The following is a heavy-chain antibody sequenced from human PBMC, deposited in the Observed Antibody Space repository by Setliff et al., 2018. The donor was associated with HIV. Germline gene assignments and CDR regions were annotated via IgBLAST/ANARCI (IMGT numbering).Heavy chain of an antibody. CDR2: MNPNSGNT. CDR1: GYTFTSYD. CDR3: ARGLAVAGKSYYYYYMDV. Sequence: ASVKVSCKASGYTFTSYDVNWVRQATGQGLEWMGWMNPNSGNTGYAQKFQGRVTMTRNTSISTAYMELSSLRSEDTAVYYCARGLAVAGKSYYYYYMDVWGKGTTVTVSS. J-gene: IGHJ6*03. V-gene: IGHV1-8*01. D-gene: IGHD6-19*01.